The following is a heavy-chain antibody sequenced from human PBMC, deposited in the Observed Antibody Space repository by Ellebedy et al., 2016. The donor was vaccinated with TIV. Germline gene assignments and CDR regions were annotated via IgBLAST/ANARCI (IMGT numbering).Heavy chain of an antibody. CDR1: GYSIRSGNY. V-gene: IGHV4-38-2*02. D-gene: IGHD2-21*02. Sequence: SETLSLTXTVSGYSIRSGNYWGWIRQPPGKGLEWIGSVYHSGSTYYNPSLKSRITVSLDTPKNQFSLKVRSVTAADTAVYFCASSRNSDQFDYWGQGVLVTVSS. CDR2: VYHSGST. J-gene: IGHJ4*02. CDR3: ASSRNSDQFDY.